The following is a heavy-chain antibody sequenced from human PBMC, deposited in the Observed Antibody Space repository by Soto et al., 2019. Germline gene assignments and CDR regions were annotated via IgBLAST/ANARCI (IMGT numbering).Heavy chain of an antibody. V-gene: IGHV3-30*18. CDR2: IGYDGSNI. J-gene: IGHJ4*02. CDR1: GFTFRNYV. CDR3: AKDSCYCTHTGCHCLVVGFDY. Sequence: QVQLVESGGGVVQPGSSLRLSCAASGFTFRNYVMHWVRQAPGKGLEWVAVIGYDGSNIHYADSVKGRFTISRDNSKTTLYLQMNSLRAEDTAVYYCAKDSCYCTHTGCHCLVVGFDYWGQGSLVTVSS. D-gene: IGHD2-8*01.